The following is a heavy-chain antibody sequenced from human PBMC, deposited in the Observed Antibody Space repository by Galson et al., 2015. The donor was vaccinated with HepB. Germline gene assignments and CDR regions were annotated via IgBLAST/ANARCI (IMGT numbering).Heavy chain of an antibody. Sequence: SLRLSCVASGFSFSIYSMNWVRQAPGKGLEWVSSISSGSSQIYYADSVKGRFTISRDNAENSLYLQMNSLRAEDTAVYYCASHWESPEYWGQGTLVTVSS. CDR2: ISSGSSQI. D-gene: IGHD7-27*01. J-gene: IGHJ4*02. CDR1: GFSFSIYS. V-gene: IGHV3-21*01. CDR3: ASHWESPEY.